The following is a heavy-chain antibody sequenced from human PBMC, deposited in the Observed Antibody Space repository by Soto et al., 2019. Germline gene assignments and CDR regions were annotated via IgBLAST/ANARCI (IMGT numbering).Heavy chain of an antibody. CDR2: IIPIFGTA. J-gene: IGHJ6*02. Sequence: ASVKVSCKASGGTFSSYAISWVRPAPGQGLEWMGGIIPIFGTANYAQKFQGRVTITADESTSTAYMELSSLRSEDTAVYYCARDNILWFGELLSDTKTYGMDVWGQGTTVTVSS. D-gene: IGHD3-10*01. CDR3: ARDNILWFGELLSDTKTYGMDV. V-gene: IGHV1-69*13. CDR1: GGTFSSYA.